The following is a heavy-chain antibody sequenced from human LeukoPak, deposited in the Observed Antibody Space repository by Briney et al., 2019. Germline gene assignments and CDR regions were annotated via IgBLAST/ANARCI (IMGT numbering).Heavy chain of an antibody. CDR1: GYSISSGNY. J-gene: IGHJ5*02. Sequence: SETLSLTCAVSGYSISSGNYWGWMRQPPGKGLEWIGSIYQSGSTYYNPSLESRVTISVDASKNQFSLKLRSVTAADTAVYYCATHLGDCTSTSCYREGFDPWGQGTLVTVSS. CDR2: IYQSGST. V-gene: IGHV4-38-2*01. CDR3: ATHLGDCTSTSCYREGFDP. D-gene: IGHD2-2*01.